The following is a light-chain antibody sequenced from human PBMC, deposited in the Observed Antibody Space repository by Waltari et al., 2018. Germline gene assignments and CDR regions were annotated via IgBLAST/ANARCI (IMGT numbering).Light chain of an antibody. J-gene: IGLJ3*02. V-gene: IGLV2-23*02. CDR1: TRDIRCHHI. CDR3: CSYAGSTTWV. Sequence: QSALTQPSSMSGSPGQSITVSCTAATRDIRCHHIFSWSQQHPGKAPKLILYDVNRRPSGVSDRFSGSKSGITASLTISGLQAEDEADYYCCSYAGSTTWVFGGGTKLTVL. CDR2: DVN.